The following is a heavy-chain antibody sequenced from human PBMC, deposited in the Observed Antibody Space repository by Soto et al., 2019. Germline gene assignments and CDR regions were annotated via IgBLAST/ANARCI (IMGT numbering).Heavy chain of an antibody. CDR3: ARGRAAYYDILTAGPFDI. CDR1: GGSISSSSFH. D-gene: IGHD3-9*01. V-gene: IGHV4-39*07. J-gene: IGHJ3*02. CDR2: IYYSGST. Sequence: PSETLSLTCTVSGGSISSSSFHWGWIRQPPGKGLEWIGSIYYSGSTYYNPSLKSRVTISVDTSKNQFSLKLSSVTAADTAVYYCARGRAAYYDILTAGPFDIWGQGTMVPVSS.